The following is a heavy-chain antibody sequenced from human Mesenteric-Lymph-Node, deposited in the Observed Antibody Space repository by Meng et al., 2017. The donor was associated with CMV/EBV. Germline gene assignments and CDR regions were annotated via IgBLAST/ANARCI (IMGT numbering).Heavy chain of an antibody. CDR3: AREQWEVPHGPLDS. J-gene: IGHJ4*02. Sequence: GGSLRLSCGTSGFVFSNFGMHWVRQAPGKGLEWVAYIWYDGTKKSNADSVRGRFTISRDNSKNTLYLQMSSLRVEDTAVYYCAREQWEVPHGPLDSWGRGTLVTVSS. CDR1: GFVFSNFG. D-gene: IGHD1-26*01. CDR2: IWYDGTKK. V-gene: IGHV3-30*02.